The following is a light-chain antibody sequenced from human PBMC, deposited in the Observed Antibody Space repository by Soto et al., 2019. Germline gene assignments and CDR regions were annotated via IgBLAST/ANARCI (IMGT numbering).Light chain of an antibody. J-gene: IGKJ4*01. CDR1: QSIGSW. CDR3: QQLNSFPLT. Sequence: DIHMTQSPSTLSASIGDRVTITCRASQSIGSWLAWHQQKPGEAPKILIYKASYLESGVPSRFSGSGSGTEFTLTISSLQPEDFATYFCQQLNSFPLTFGGGTKVDIK. CDR2: KAS. V-gene: IGKV1-5*03.